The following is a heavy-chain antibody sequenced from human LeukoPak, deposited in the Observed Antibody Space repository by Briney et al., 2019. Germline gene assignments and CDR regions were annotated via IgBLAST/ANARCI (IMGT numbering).Heavy chain of an antibody. J-gene: IGHJ4*02. V-gene: IGHV3-21*01. D-gene: IGHD5-12*01. CDR3: ASLSGNSDYGDY. CDR2: ISRSSNYI. Sequence: GGSLRLSCAASGFTFRTYSMKWVRQAPGKGLEWVSSISRSSNYIYYADSVKGRFTISRDNAKNSLYLQMNSLRAEDTAVYYCASLSGNSDYGDYWGQGTLVTVSS. CDR1: GFTFRTYS.